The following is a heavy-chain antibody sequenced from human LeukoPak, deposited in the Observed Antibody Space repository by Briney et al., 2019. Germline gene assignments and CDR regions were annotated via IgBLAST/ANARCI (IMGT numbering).Heavy chain of an antibody. CDR1: GYSFTTYW. V-gene: IGHV5-51*01. J-gene: IGHJ3*01. CDR3: ARHQNGDYSDASAF. Sequence: GEALKISCKGSGYSFTTYWIACVRQRPGKGLEWKGIIYPVDSDTRYSPSFPDQRTISSDNSTNTTCLHSLTLNASETAMYYCARHQNGDYSDASAFWGQGTMVSVSS. D-gene: IGHD2-15*01. CDR2: IYPVDSDT.